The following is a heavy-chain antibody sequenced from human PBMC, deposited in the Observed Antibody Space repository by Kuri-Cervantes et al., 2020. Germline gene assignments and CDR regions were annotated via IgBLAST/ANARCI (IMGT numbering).Heavy chain of an antibody. CDR1: RFIFSSYA. V-gene: IGHV3-53*01. CDR3: ARASGWYLVLDY. Sequence: GSLRLSCAASRFIFSSYAMHWVRQAPGKGLEWVSVIYSGGSTYYADSVKGRFTISRDNSKNTLYFQMNSLRAEDTAVYYCARASGWYLVLDYWGQGTLVTVSS. D-gene: IGHD6-19*01. CDR2: IYSGGST. J-gene: IGHJ4*02.